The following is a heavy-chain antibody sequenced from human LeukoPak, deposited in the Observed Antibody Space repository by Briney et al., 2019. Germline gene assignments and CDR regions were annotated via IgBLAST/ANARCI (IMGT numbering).Heavy chain of an antibody. J-gene: IGHJ4*02. Sequence: SETLSLTRTVSGGSISSYYWSWIRQPAGKGLEWIGRIYTSGSTNYNPSLKNRGTMSVDTSKNQFSLKLSSVTAADTAVYYCARDLGGSTRVVDYWGQGTLVTVS. V-gene: IGHV4-4*07. CDR2: IYTSGST. D-gene: IGHD2-15*01. CDR3: ARDLGGSTRVVDY. CDR1: GGSISSYY.